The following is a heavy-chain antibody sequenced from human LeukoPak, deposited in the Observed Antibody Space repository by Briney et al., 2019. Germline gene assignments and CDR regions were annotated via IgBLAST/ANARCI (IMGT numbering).Heavy chain of an antibody. J-gene: IGHJ6*04. Sequence: GGSLRLSCAPSRFTLSSYWMHWVRQAPGKGLVWVSRINSYGSSTSYADSVKGRFTISRDNAKNSLYLQMNSVIAEDTAVYYCTELGITMIGGVWGKGTTVTISS. CDR1: RFTLSSYW. D-gene: IGHD3-10*02. CDR2: INSYGSST. CDR3: TELGITMIGGV. V-gene: IGHV3-74*01.